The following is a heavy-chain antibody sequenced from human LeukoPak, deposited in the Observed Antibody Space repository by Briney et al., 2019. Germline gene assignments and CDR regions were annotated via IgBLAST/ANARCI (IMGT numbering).Heavy chain of an antibody. V-gene: IGHV4-61*02. D-gene: IGHD3-3*01. CDR2: IYTSGST. CDR1: GGSISSGSYY. J-gene: IGHJ4*02. Sequence: SETLSLTCTVSGGSISSGSYYWSWIRQPAGKGLEWIGRIYTSGSTNYNPSLKSRVTISVDTSKNQFSLKLSSVTAADTAVYYCARTVPYYDFWSGYYPWGQGILVTVSS. CDR3: ARTVPYYDFWSGYYP.